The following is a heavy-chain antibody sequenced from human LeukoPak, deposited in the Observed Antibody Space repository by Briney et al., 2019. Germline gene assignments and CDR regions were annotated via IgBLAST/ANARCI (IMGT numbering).Heavy chain of an antibody. J-gene: IGHJ6*03. CDR3: ARTTEGGYTYDFFYYYYMDV. D-gene: IGHD5-18*01. V-gene: IGHV4-61*02. Sequence: SETLSLTCTVSGGSISSGSYYWSWIRQPAGKGLEWIGRIYTSGSTNYNPSLKSRVTTSVDSSKNQFSLKLSSVTAADTAVYYCARTTEGGYTYDFFYYYYMDVWGKGTTVTISS. CDR1: GGSISSGSYY. CDR2: IYTSGST.